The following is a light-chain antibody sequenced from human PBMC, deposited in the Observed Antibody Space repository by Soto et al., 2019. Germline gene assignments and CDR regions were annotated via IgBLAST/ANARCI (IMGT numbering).Light chain of an antibody. Sequence: ETVMTQSPVTLSVSPGERATLSCRASQSVSSSLAWYQQKPGQAPKVLIYGASTRATGIPARFSGSGSGTEFTLTISSLQSEDFAVYYCQQYNNWPPTFGQGTKVEI. CDR3: QQYNNWPPT. CDR1: QSVSSS. V-gene: IGKV3-15*01. CDR2: GAS. J-gene: IGKJ1*01.